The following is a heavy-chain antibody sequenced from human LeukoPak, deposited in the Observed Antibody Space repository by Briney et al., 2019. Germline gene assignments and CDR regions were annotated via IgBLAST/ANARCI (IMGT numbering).Heavy chain of an antibody. CDR1: GFTFNDHA. J-gene: IGHJ3*02. Sequence: PGGSLRLSCAAPGFTFNDHAMSWVRQAPGKGLEWVSGINWNGGGTGYADSVKGRFTISRDNAKNSLHLQMNSLRAEDTALYHCASSVGWDDAFDIWGQGTMVTVSS. CDR2: INWNGGGT. V-gene: IGHV3-20*01. CDR3: ASSVGWDDAFDI. D-gene: IGHD5/OR15-5a*01.